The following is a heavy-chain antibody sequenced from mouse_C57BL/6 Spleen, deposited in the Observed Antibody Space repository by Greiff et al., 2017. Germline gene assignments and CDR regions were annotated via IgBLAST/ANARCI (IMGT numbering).Heavy chain of an antibody. D-gene: IGHD2-4*01. Sequence: EVQGVESGGGLVKPGGSLKLSCAASGFTFSSYAMSWVRQTPEQRLEWVATISDGGSYTYYPDNVKGRFTISRDNAKNNLYLQMSHLESEDTAMXFCATALYYDYEGCWGQSATLTVCS. V-gene: IGHV5-4*01. CDR2: ISDGGSYT. CDR3: ATALYYDYEGC. J-gene: IGHJ2*01. CDR1: GFTFSSYA.